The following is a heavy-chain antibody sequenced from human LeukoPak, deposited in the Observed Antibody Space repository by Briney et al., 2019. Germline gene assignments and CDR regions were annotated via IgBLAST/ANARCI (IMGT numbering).Heavy chain of an antibody. J-gene: IGHJ6*02. V-gene: IGHV3-23*01. D-gene: IGHD2/OR15-2a*01. Sequence: PGGSLRLSCAASGFTFSSYAMSWVRQAPGKGLEWVSAISGSGGSTYYADSVKGRFTISRDNSKNTLYFQMNSLRAEDTAVYYCASLGILYPHSSYYYGMDVWGQGTTVTVSS. CDR1: GFTFSSYA. CDR2: ISGSGGST. CDR3: ASLGILYPHSSYYYGMDV.